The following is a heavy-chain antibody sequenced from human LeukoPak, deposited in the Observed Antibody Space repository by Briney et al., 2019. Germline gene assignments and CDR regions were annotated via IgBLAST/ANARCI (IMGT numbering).Heavy chain of an antibody. V-gene: IGHV3-30*03. J-gene: IGHJ4*02. CDR3: ARGLGQFDC. Sequence: GGSLRLSCAASGLTFSSYGMHWVRQAPGKGLEWVAVISYDGSNKYYADSVKGRFTISRDNAKSSLYLQMNSLRAEDTAVYYCARGLGQFDCWGQGTRVTVSS. D-gene: IGHD7-27*01. CDR2: ISYDGSNK. CDR1: GLTFSSYG.